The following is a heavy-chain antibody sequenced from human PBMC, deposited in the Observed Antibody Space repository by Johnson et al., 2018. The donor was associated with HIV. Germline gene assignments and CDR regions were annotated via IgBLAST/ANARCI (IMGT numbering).Heavy chain of an antibody. J-gene: IGHJ3*01. CDR1: GFTFNSDA. Sequence: VQLVESGGGLVQPGGSLRLSCAASGFTFNSDAMSWVRQAPGKGLEWVSSISPSGDNTYYADSLKGRFSISRDNSKMTLYLQMDSLRAEDTAVYYCAKSHATGRFEWFLVSGGEPGAFDLWGQGTLITVSS. CDR3: AKSHATGRFEWFLVSGGEPGAFDL. CDR2: ISPSGDNT. V-gene: IGHV3-23*04. D-gene: IGHD3-9*01.